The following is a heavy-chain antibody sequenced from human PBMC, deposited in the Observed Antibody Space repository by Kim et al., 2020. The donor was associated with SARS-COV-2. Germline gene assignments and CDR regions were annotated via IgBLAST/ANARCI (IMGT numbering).Heavy chain of an antibody. D-gene: IGHD3-10*01. CDR2: IYYSGST. V-gene: IGHV4-31*03. J-gene: IGHJ3*02. CDR1: GGSISSGGYY. CDR3: ARGALWFGEFRAFDI. Sequence: SETLSLTCTVSGGSISSGGYYWSWIRQHPGKGLEWIGYIYYSGSTYYNPSLKSRVTISVDTSKNQFSLKLSSVTAADTAVYYCARGALWFGEFRAFDIWGQGTMVTVSS.